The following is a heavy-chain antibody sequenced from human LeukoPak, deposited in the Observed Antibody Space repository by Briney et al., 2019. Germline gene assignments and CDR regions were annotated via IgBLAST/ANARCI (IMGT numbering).Heavy chain of an antibody. CDR2: IKQDGSEK. Sequence: GGSLRLSCAASGFTFSSCWMSWVRQAPGKGLEWVANIKQDGSEKYYVDSVKGRFTISRDNAKNSLYLQMNSLRAEDTAVYYCASPNWNGPYYYYGMDVWGQGTTVTVS. CDR1: GFTFSSCW. CDR3: ASPNWNGPYYYYGMDV. J-gene: IGHJ6*02. V-gene: IGHV3-7*01. D-gene: IGHD1-1*01.